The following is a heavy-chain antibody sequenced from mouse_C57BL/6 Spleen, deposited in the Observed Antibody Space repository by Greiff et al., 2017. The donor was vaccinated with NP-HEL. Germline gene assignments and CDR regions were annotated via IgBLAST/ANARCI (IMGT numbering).Heavy chain of an antibody. Sequence: QVQLQQPGAELVRPGSSVKLSCKASGYTFTSYWMHWVKQRPIQGLEWIGNIDPSDSETHYNQKFKDKATLTVDKSSSTAYMQLSSLTSEDSAVYYCARGGHYYGSSPWFAYWGQGTLVTVSA. J-gene: IGHJ3*01. V-gene: IGHV1-52*01. CDR2: IDPSDSET. CDR3: ARGGHYYGSSPWFAY. D-gene: IGHD1-1*01. CDR1: GYTFTSYW.